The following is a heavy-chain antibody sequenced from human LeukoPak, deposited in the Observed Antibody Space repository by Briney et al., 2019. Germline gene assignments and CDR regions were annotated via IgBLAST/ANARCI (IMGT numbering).Heavy chain of an antibody. Sequence: GGSLRLSCAASGFTFSSYEMNWVRQAPGKGLEWVAFIRYDGSNKYYADSVKGRFTISRDNSKNTLYLQMNSLRAEDTAVYYCAKDLVGIAAAGPASWGQGTLVTVSS. CDR3: AKDLVGIAAAGPAS. CDR2: IRYDGSNK. CDR1: GFTFSSYE. V-gene: IGHV3-30*02. J-gene: IGHJ4*02. D-gene: IGHD6-13*01.